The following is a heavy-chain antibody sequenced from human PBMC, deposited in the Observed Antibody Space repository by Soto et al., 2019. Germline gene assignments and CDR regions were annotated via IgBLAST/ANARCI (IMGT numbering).Heavy chain of an antibody. CDR1: GYTFTDFF. J-gene: IGHJ5*01. CDR2: INPNSGAT. D-gene: IGHD5-12*01. V-gene: IGHV1-2*02. CDR3: AKDKILPATIYGGAYNCFDS. Sequence: ASVKVSCKAYGYTFTDFFLHWLRQAPGQGLEWTGWINPNSGATNYAQKFQGRVTMTRDTSVNTAYMELSRLRSDDTAVYYCAKDKILPATIYGGAYNCFDSWGQGTLVTVSS.